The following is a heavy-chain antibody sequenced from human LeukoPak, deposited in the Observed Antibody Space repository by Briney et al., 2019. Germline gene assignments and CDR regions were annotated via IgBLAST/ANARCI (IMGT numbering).Heavy chain of an antibody. CDR2: IYPGDSDT. J-gene: IGHJ4*02. Sequence: GESLKISCKGSGYSFTSYWIGWVRQMPGKSLEWMGIIYPGDSDTRYSPSFQGQVTISADKSIRTAYLQWSSLKASDTAMYYCARPSRIAGAGTLLDYWGQGTLVTVSS. CDR1: GYSFTSYW. D-gene: IGHD6-13*01. CDR3: ARPSRIAGAGTLLDY. V-gene: IGHV5-51*01.